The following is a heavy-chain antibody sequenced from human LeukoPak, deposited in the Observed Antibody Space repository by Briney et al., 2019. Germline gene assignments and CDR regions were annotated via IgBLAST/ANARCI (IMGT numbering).Heavy chain of an antibody. CDR2: ISGRHIST. V-gene: IGHV3-23*01. CDR3: AKGSQSLVPSPLAY. D-gene: IGHD6-19*01. Sequence: GGSLRLSCAASGFTLSSYAMSWVRQAPGKGLEWVSAISGRHISTYYADSVKGRFTISRDNPKNTLYLQMNSLRAEDTAVSYCAKGSQSLVPSPLAYWGQGTLVTVSS. CDR1: GFTLSSYA. J-gene: IGHJ4*02.